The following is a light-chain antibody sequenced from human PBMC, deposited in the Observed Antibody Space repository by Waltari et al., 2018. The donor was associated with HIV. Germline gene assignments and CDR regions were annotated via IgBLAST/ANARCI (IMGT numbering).Light chain of an antibody. CDR3: QVWDNGSDHPVI. V-gene: IGLV3-21*02. CDR2: DDS. CDR1: NIGTRS. Sequence: SYVLTQPPSVSVAPGQTARITCGGNNIGTRSVQWYQQKPGQAPVLVVHDDSDRPSGIPGRFSGANSGNTATVTISRVEAGDEADYYCQVWDNGSDHPVIFGGGTKLTVL. J-gene: IGLJ2*01.